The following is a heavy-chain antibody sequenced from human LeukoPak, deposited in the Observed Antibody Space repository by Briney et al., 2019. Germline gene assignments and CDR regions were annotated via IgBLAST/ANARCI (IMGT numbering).Heavy chain of an antibody. V-gene: IGHV4-34*01. Sequence: SETLSLTCAVYGGSFSGYYWSWIRQPPGKGLEWIGEINHSGSTNYNPSLKSRVTVSVDTSKNQFSLKLSSVTAADTAVYYCARASTRVAARLGDYWGQGTLVTVSS. D-gene: IGHD6-6*01. J-gene: IGHJ4*02. CDR1: GGSFSGYY. CDR2: INHSGST. CDR3: ARASTRVAARLGDY.